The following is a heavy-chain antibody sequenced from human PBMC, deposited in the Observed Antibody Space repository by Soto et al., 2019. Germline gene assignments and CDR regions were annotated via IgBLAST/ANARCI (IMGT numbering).Heavy chain of an antibody. J-gene: IGHJ5*02. D-gene: IGHD3-22*01. CDR3: ARDPQINSDSSGYVGS. Sequence: GGSLRLSFASSGFTFMGHGMHWVRQAPGKGLEWVAVIWDDGIEQRYADSVKGRFTVSRDNSKNTLFLHMSSLRAEDTAVYYCARDPQINSDSSGYVGSWGPGTQVTVSS. CDR2: IWDDGIEQ. CDR1: GFTFMGHG. V-gene: IGHV3-33*01.